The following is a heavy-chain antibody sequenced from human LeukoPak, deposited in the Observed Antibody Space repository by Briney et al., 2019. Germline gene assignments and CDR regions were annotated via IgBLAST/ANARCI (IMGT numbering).Heavy chain of an antibody. D-gene: IGHD1-1*01. J-gene: IGHJ4*02. CDR2: ITNNGVST. CDR3: AMNWNCDY. V-gene: IGHV3-64D*09. Sequence: GGSLRLSCSASGFTFSNYALAWVRQAPGKGLEYVSVITNNGVSTYYADSVKGRFTISRDNSKSTLYLQLSSRRAEDTAMYYCAMNWNCDYWGQGTLVTVSS. CDR1: GFTFSNYA.